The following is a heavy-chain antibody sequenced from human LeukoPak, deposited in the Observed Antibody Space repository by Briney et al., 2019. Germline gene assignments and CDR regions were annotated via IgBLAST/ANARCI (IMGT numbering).Heavy chain of an antibody. V-gene: IGHV5-10-1*01. Sequence: GESLRISCKGSGCSFTSYWISWVRQMPGKGLEWMGRIDPSDSYTNYSPSFQGHVTISADKSISTAYLQWSSLKASDTAMYYCARQDRAVAGTLRNWFDPWGQGTLVTVSS. J-gene: IGHJ5*02. CDR1: GCSFTSYW. D-gene: IGHD6-19*01. CDR3: ARQDRAVAGTLRNWFDP. CDR2: IDPSDSYT.